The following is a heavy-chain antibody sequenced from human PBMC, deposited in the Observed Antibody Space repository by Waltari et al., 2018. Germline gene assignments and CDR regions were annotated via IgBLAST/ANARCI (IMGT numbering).Heavy chain of an antibody. D-gene: IGHD2-21*01. CDR1: GFNFAERA. CDR3: ARGLIVRYFDY. CDR2: INGSSSSI. J-gene: IGHJ4*02. Sequence: EVHLAESGGGLVQPGRSLRLSCVASGFNFAERAMHCVRQEPGKGLEWLSGINGSSSSIGYADSVKGRFTISRDNAKNSLYLQMNSLRAEDTAVYYCARGLIVRYFDYWGQGTLVTVSS. V-gene: IGHV3-9*01.